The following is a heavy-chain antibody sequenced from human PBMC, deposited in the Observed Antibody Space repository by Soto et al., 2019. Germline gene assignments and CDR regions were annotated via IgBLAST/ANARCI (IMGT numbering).Heavy chain of an antibody. D-gene: IGHD6-13*01. CDR2: IYASGSP. V-gene: IGHV4-59*01. J-gene: IGHJ4*02. Sequence: SETLSLTCTISGGSISVYYWSWVRQPPGHELEWIGYIYASGSPYYNPSLRSRVTISADTSKNQISLKLTSPTAADTAVYYCARDARTYSSSWYDIDYWGQGTLVTVSS. CDR3: ARDARTYSSSWYDIDY. CDR1: GGSISVYY.